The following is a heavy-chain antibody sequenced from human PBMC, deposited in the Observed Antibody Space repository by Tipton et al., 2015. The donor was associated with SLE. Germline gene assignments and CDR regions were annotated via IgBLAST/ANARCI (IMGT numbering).Heavy chain of an antibody. J-gene: IGHJ5*02. Sequence: QLVQSGGGLVKPGGSLRLSCAASGFTFSGHTMSWVRQAPGKGLEWVANIKGDGSESYYVDSVRGRFTISRDNAKNSLFLQMNSLRAEDTAQYYCARDIPYTYGYGAFDPWGQGTLVTVSS. CDR3: ARDIPYTYGYGAFDP. D-gene: IGHD5-18*01. V-gene: IGHV3-7*01. CDR1: GFTFSGHT. CDR2: IKGDGSES.